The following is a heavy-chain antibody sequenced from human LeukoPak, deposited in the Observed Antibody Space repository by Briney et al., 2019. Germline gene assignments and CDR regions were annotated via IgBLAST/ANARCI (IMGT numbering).Heavy chain of an antibody. Sequence: SETLSLTCTVSGGSISSYYWSWIRQPPGKGLEWIGYIYYSGSTNYNPSLKSRVTISVDTSKNQFSLKLSSVTAADTAVYYCATPRKYYYGSGSSDWFDPWGQGTLVTVSS. CDR2: IYYSGST. D-gene: IGHD3-10*01. J-gene: IGHJ5*02. CDR1: GGSISSYY. CDR3: ATPRKYYYGSGSSDWFDP. V-gene: IGHV4-59*08.